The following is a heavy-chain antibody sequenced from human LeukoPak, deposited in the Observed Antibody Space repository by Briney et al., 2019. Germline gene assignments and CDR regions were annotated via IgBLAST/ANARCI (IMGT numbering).Heavy chain of an antibody. CDR3: ARGCREYDFWSGYSNWFDP. Sequence: SQTLSLTCTVSGGSISSGDYYWGWIRQPPGTGREWIVYIYYSGSTYYNPALKSRVTISVDTSKNQFSLKLSSVPAADTAVYYCARGCREYDFWSGYSNWFDPWGQGTLVTVSS. CDR1: GGSISSGDYY. J-gene: IGHJ5*02. CDR2: IYYSGST. V-gene: IGHV4-30-4*08. D-gene: IGHD3-3*01.